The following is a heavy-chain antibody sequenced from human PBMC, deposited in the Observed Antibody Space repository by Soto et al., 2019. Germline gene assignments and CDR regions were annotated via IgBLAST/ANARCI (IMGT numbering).Heavy chain of an antibody. D-gene: IGHD2-21*02. CDR1: GGTFINHA. J-gene: IGHJ6*02. CDR2: IIPMFRTA. V-gene: IGHV1-69*01. Sequence: QVHLVQSGAEVKEPGSSVKVSCRASGGTFINHAINWVRQAPGQGLEWMGGIIPMFRTADYAQKFQGRVTITADESTTTLYKELTSLRSEDTAVYYCARDDATYCGGDCCRYFYDGMDVWGQGTTVTVSS. CDR3: ARDDATYCGGDCCRYFYDGMDV.